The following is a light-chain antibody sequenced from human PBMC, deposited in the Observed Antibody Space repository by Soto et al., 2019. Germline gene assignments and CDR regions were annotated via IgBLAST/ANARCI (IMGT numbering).Light chain of an antibody. Sequence: QSALTQPASVSGSPGQSITISCTGTSSDVGGYNYVSWYQQHPGKAPKLMIYEVSNRPSGVSNRFSGSKSGTTASLTISGLPAEDEADYYCSSYTSSSTLVFGGGTKLTVL. CDR1: SSDVGGYNY. CDR2: EVS. J-gene: IGLJ3*02. CDR3: SSYTSSSTLV. V-gene: IGLV2-14*01.